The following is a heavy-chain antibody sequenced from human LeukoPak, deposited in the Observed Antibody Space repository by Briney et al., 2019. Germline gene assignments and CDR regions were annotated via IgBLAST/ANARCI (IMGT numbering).Heavy chain of an antibody. Sequence: PGGSLRLSCIASGFTFSDYYMSWIRQAPGKGLEWVSYISSSGSTIYYADSVKGRFTISRDNAKNSLYLQMNSLRAEDTAVYYCARDRRLVAAALTNWFDPWGQGTLVTVSS. J-gene: IGHJ5*02. CDR3: ARDRRLVAAALTNWFDP. CDR1: GFTFSDYY. V-gene: IGHV3-11*04. D-gene: IGHD2-15*01. CDR2: ISSSGSTI.